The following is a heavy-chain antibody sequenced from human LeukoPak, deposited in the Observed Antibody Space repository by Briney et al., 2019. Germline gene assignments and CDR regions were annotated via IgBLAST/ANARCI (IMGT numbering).Heavy chain of an antibody. Sequence: ASVKVSCKASGYTFTGYYMHWVRQAPGQGLEGMGWINPNSGGTNYAQKFQGRVTMTRDTSISTAYMELSRLRSDDTAVYYCAYTRDDILTGYPIDYWGQGTLVTVSS. CDR1: GYTFTGYY. V-gene: IGHV1-2*02. J-gene: IGHJ4*02. CDR3: AYTRDDILTGYPIDY. CDR2: INPNSGGT. D-gene: IGHD3-9*01.